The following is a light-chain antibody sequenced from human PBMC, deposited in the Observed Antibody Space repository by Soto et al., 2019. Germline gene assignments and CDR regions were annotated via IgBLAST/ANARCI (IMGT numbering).Light chain of an antibody. CDR3: SSYAGSNYVV. V-gene: IGLV2-8*01. J-gene: IGLJ2*01. CDR1: SSDVGGYNY. Sequence: QSALTQPPSASGSPGQSVTISCTGTSSDVGGYNYVSWYQQHPGKAPKLMIYEVSKRPSGVPDRFSGSKSGNTASLTVSGLQAEYEADYYCSSYAGSNYVVFGGGTKLTVL. CDR2: EVS.